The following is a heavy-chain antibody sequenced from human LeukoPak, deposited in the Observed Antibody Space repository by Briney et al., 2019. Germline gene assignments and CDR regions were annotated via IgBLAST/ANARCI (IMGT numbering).Heavy chain of an antibody. CDR1: GFTFSSYA. CDR3: AKDLDLYYYDSSGYERAFDI. V-gene: IGHV3-23*01. J-gene: IGHJ3*02. Sequence: GGSLRLSCAASGFTFSSYATSWVRQAPGKGLEWVSAISGSGGTTYYADSVKGRFTISRDNSKNTLYLQMNSLRAEDTAVYYCAKDLDLYYYDSSGYERAFDIWGQGTMVTVSS. CDR2: ISGSGGTT. D-gene: IGHD3-22*01.